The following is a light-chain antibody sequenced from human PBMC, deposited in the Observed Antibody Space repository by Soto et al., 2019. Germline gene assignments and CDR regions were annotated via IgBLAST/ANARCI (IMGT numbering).Light chain of an antibody. V-gene: IGLV2-14*01. CDR3: SSYTNINTRV. CDR1: SSDVGGYNY. J-gene: IGLJ3*02. Sequence: QSVLTQPASVSGSPGQSITISCTGTSSDVGGYNYVSWYQHHPGKAPKLMIFEVSNRPSGVSNRFSGSKSGNTASLTISGLQAEDEADYYCSSYTNINTRVFGGGTQLTVL. CDR2: EVS.